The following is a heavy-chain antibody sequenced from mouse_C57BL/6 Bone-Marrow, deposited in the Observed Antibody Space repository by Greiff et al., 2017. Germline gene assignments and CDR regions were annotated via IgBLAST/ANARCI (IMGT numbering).Heavy chain of an antibody. CDR2: IHPNSGST. D-gene: IGHD6-2*01. Sequence: QVQLQQPGAELVKPGASVKLSCKASGYTFTSYWMHWVKQRPGQGLEWIGMIHPNSGSTNYNEKFKSKATLTVDNSSSTAYMQLSSLTSEDSAVYYCARERDLLCFRRGFVSSGQGTTLT. CDR1: GYTFTSYW. CDR3: ARERDLLCFRRGFVS. J-gene: IGHJ2*01. V-gene: IGHV1-64*01.